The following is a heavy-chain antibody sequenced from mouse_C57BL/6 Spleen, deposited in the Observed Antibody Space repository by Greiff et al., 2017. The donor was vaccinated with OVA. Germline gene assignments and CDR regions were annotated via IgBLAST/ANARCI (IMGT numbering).Heavy chain of an antibody. Sequence: QVQLQQSGAELVKPGASVKISCKASGYAFSSYWMNWVKQRPGKGLEWIGQIYPGDGDTNYNGKFKGKATLTADKSSSTAYMQLSSLTSEYSLFFFCARWVTGTGFFDYWGQGTTLTVSS. D-gene: IGHD4-1*01. CDR3: ARWVTGTGFFDY. CDR1: GYAFSSYW. J-gene: IGHJ2*01. V-gene: IGHV1-80*01. CDR2: IYPGDGDT.